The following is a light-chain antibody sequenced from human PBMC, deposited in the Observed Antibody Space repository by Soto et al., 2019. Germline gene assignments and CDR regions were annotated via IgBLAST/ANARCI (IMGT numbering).Light chain of an antibody. J-gene: IGKJ1*01. V-gene: IGKV1-5*03. CDR1: QSISSW. CDR3: QQYNSFAVA. CDR2: KAS. Sequence: DIQMTQSPSTLSASVGDRATITCRASQSISSWLAWYQQKPVKAPKLLIYKASSLESGVPSRFSGSGSGTEFTLTISSLQPDDFATYYCQQYNSFAVAFGQGTKVDIK.